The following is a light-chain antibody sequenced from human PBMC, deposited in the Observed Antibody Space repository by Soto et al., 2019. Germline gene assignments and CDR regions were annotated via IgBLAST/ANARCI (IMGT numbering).Light chain of an antibody. CDR2: DAS. CDR1: QDINKN. CDR3: QQYDILPIT. V-gene: IGKV1-33*01. Sequence: DIQMTQSPSSLAASVGDRVTITCHASQDINKNSIWYQQKPGKDAKLLIYDASDLETGVTSRFSGSGSGTGFTLTISSLQTEDIGTYYCQQYDILPITVGRGTRLEIK. J-gene: IGKJ5*01.